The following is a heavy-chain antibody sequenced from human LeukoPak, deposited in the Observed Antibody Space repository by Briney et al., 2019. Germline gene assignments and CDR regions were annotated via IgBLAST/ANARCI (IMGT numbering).Heavy chain of an antibody. J-gene: IGHJ4*02. D-gene: IGHD3-10*01. CDR2: INHSGDT. V-gene: IGHV4-34*01. CDR3: ARDSDYGSGNYYPLY. Sequence: SETLSLTCAVYGGSFSGYYWNWIRQPPGQGLEWIGQINHSGDTNYNPSLKSRVTISVDTSKNQFSLKLNSVTAAETAVYYCARDSDYGSGNYYPLYWGQGTRVTVSS. CDR1: GGSFSGYY.